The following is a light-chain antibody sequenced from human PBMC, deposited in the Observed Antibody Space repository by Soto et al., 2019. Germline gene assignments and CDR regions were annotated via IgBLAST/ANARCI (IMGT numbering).Light chain of an antibody. V-gene: IGKV1-5*01. CDR1: QSISSW. CDR2: DAS. Sequence: GDRVTITCRASQSISSWLAWYQQKPGKAPKLLIYDASSLESGVPSRFSGSGSGTEFTLTISSLQPDDFATYYCQQYTSYLYTFGQGTKVDIK. J-gene: IGKJ2*01. CDR3: QQYTSYLYT.